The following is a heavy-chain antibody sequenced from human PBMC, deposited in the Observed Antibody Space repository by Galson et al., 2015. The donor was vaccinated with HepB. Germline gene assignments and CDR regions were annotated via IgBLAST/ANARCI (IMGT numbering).Heavy chain of an antibody. Sequence: SETLSLTCTVSGYSISSGYYWGWIRQPPGKGLEWIGSIYHSGSTYYNPSLKSRVTISVDTSKNQFSLKLSSVTAADTAVYYCARDRKRGLRYFDWGQGTLVTVSS. V-gene: IGHV4-38-2*02. J-gene: IGHJ4*02. CDR2: IYHSGST. D-gene: IGHD3-9*01. CDR1: GYSISSGYY. CDR3: ARDRKRGLRYFD.